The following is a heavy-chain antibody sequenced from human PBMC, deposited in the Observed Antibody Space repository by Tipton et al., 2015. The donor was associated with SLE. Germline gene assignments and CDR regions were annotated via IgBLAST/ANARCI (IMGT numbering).Heavy chain of an antibody. CDR2: IHHSGTT. CDR1: GGSFSGYY. J-gene: IGHJ4*02. Sequence: TLSLTCAVYGGSFSGYYWSWIRQPPGKGLEWIGEIHHSGTTNHNPSLKSRVTISADTSKNQFSLKLSSVTAADTAVYYCAKNSGSYYFDDWGQGTLVTVSS. D-gene: IGHD3-10*01. CDR3: AKNSGSYYFDD. V-gene: IGHV4-34*01.